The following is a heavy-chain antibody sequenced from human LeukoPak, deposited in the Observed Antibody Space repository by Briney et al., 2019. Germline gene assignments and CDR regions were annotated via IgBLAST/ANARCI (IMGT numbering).Heavy chain of an antibody. CDR3: ARGMYNFLDSNFDY. CDR1: GGSFSGYY. Sequence: PSETLSLTCAVHGGSFSGYYWSWIRQPPGKGLEWIGEINHSGSTNYNPSLKSRVTISVDTSKNQFSLKLSSVTAADTAVYYCARGMYNFLDSNFDYWGQGTLVTVSS. V-gene: IGHV4-34*01. CDR2: INHSGST. D-gene: IGHD1-20*01. J-gene: IGHJ4*02.